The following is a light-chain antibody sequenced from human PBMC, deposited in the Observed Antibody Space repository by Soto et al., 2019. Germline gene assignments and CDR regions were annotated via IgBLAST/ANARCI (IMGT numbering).Light chain of an antibody. CDR1: SGHRNYA. J-gene: IGLJ2*01. CDR3: QTWGSGIVV. V-gene: IGLV4-69*01. Sequence: QSVLTQSPSASASLGASVKLTCTLSSGHRNYAIAWHQQQSEKGPRYLMKLNSDGSHSKGDGIPDRFSGSSSGAERYLTISSLQSEDEADYYCQTWGSGIVVFGGGTKLTVL. CDR2: LNSDGSH.